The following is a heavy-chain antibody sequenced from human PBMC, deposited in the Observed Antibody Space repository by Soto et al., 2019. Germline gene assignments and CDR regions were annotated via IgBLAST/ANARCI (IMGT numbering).Heavy chain of an antibody. CDR1: GFTVSTNY. D-gene: IGHD3-22*01. Sequence: GGSLILSCAASGFTVSTNYMSWVRQAPGKGLEWVSGIYSGDSTSYADSVKGRFTISKDNSKNTLYLQMNSLRAEDTAVYYCARSTSSGYYYYWGQGTLVNLSS. J-gene: IGHJ4*02. V-gene: IGHV3-53*01. CDR3: ARSTSSGYYYY. CDR2: IYSGDST.